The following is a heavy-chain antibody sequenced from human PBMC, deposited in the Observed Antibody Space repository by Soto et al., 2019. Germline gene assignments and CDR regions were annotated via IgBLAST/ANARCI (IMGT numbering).Heavy chain of an antibody. Sequence: PGGSLRLSCAASGFTFNNFAMNWVRQVPGKGLQWVSTIRGSGDRTYYADSVKGRFTISRDNSKNTLYLQMNSLRDEDTAVYYCAKHGGHLMAIRPLDYWGQGTLVTVSS. J-gene: IGHJ4*02. CDR2: IRGSGDRT. V-gene: IGHV3-23*01. D-gene: IGHD2-8*01. CDR1: GFTFNNFA. CDR3: AKHGGHLMAIRPLDY.